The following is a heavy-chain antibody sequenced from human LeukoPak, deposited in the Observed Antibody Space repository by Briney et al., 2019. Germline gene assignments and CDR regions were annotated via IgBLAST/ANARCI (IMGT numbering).Heavy chain of an antibody. CDR2: INPSGGST. D-gene: IGHD3-22*01. Sequence: ASVKVSCKASGYTFTSYYMHWVRQAPGQGLEWMGIINPSGGSTSYAQKFQGRVTMTRDMSTSTVYMELSSLRSEDTAVYYCARGEFPDYYDSSGYYYWGQGTLVTVSS. CDR1: GYTFTSYY. V-gene: IGHV1-46*01. J-gene: IGHJ4*02. CDR3: ARGEFPDYYDSSGYYY.